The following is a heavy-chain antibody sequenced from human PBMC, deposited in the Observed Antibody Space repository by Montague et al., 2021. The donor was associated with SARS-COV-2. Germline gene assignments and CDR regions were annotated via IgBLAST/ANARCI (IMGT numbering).Heavy chain of an antibody. J-gene: IGHJ2*01. CDR1: GGSISSYY. V-gene: IGHV4-59*01. Sequence: SETLSLTCTVSGGSISSYYWNWIRQSPGKGLEWIGYIYYSGSTKYNPSLKSRVTISVDTSKSQMSLRLNSVTAADTAVYYCAGDRGRFCHFDLWGRGTLVTVSS. D-gene: IGHD5-12*01. CDR2: IYYSGST. CDR3: AGDRGRFCHFDL.